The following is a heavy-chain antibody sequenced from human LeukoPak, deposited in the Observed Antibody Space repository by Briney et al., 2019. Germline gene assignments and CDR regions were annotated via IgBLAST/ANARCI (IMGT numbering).Heavy chain of an antibody. Sequence: SVKVSCKASGGTFSSYAISWVRQAPGQGLEWMGGIIPIFGTANYAQKFQGRVTITADESTSTAYMELSSLRSEDTAVYYCARGYRGTVTTHWFDPWGQGTLVTVSS. CDR3: ARGYRGTVTTHWFDP. CDR1: GGTFSSYA. J-gene: IGHJ5*02. V-gene: IGHV1-69*13. D-gene: IGHD4-11*01. CDR2: IIPIFGTA.